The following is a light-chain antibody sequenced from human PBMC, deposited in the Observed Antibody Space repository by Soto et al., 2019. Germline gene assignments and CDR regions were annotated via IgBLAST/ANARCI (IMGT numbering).Light chain of an antibody. Sequence: EIVLTQPPGTLSLSPGERSTLSCRASQSVRSSHLAWYQQMPGQAHRXXIYGASNRATGIPDRFSGSGSGTDFTITISRLETEDFEVYYCQQYSSSPLTFGGGTKVDIK. V-gene: IGKV3-20*01. CDR1: QSVRSSH. CDR3: QQYSSSPLT. CDR2: GAS. J-gene: IGKJ4*01.